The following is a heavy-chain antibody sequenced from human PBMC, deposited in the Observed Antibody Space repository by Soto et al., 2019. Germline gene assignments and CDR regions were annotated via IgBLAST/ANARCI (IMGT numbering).Heavy chain of an antibody. V-gene: IGHV1-69*02. J-gene: IGHJ4*02. CDR3: ARDTVSYYFDY. Sequence: QVQLVQSGAEVKKPGSSVKVSCKASGGTFSSYTISWVRQAPGQGLEWMGRIIPIIGITNYAQEFQGRGTITADKSTSTAYMELSSLRSEDTAVYYCARDTVSYYFDYWGQGTLVTVSS. CDR2: IIPIIGIT. CDR1: GGTFSSYT. D-gene: IGHD5-18*01.